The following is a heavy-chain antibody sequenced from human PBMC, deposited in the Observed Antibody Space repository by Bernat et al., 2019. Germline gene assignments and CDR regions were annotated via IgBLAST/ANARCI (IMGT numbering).Heavy chain of an antibody. CDR1: GGSISSYY. CDR2: IYYSGST. D-gene: IGHD1-1*01. CDR3: ATWSGWAWNGFDY. J-gene: IGHJ4*02. V-gene: IGHV4-59*01. Sequence: QVQLQESGPGLVKPSETLSLTCTVSGGSISSYYWSWIRQPPGKGLEWIGSIYYSGSTNYNPSLKSRVTISVDTSKNQFSLKLSSVTAADTAVYYCATWSGWAWNGFDYWGQGTLVTVSS.